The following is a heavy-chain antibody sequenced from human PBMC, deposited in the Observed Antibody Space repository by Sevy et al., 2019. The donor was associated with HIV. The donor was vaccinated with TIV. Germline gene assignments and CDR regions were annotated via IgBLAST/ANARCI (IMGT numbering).Heavy chain of an antibody. CDR2: ISYDGSHK. Sequence: GGSLRLSCAASGFIFGSYAMNWVRQAPGKGLEWVAVISYDGSHKYYADSVKGRFTISRDSSKNTLYPQMHSLRTDDTAVYYCARDPGSSWSSFDYWGQGTLVTVSS. J-gene: IGHJ4*02. V-gene: IGHV3-30-3*01. CDR3: ARDPGSSWSSFDY. D-gene: IGHD6-13*01. CDR1: GFIFGSYA.